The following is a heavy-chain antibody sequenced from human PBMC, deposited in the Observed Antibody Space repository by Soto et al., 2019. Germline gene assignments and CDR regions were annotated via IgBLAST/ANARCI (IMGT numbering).Heavy chain of an antibody. V-gene: IGHV3-21*01. CDR3: ARDTAAADHCYYYGMDV. Sequence: EVQLVESGGGLVKPGGSLRLSCAASGFTFSSYSMNWVRQAPGKGLEWVSSISSSSSYIYYADSVKGRFTISRDNAKNSLYLQMNSLRAEDTAVYYCARDTAAADHCYYYGMDVWGQGATVTVSS. CDR1: GFTFSSYS. D-gene: IGHD6-13*01. CDR2: ISSSSSYI. J-gene: IGHJ6*02.